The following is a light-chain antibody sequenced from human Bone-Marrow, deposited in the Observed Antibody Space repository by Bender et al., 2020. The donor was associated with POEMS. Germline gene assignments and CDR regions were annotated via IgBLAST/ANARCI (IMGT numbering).Light chain of an antibody. CDR3: QSYDNSLGGWV. V-gene: IGLV2-8*01. CDR2: EVN. J-gene: IGLJ3*02. CDR1: SSDIGGYKS. Sequence: QSALTQPPSASGSPGQSVTISCTGTSSDIGGYKSVSWYQQHPGKAPKLLIYEVNKRPSGVPDRFSGSKSGNTASLTVSGLQAEDEADYYCQSYDNSLGGWVFGGGTKLTVL.